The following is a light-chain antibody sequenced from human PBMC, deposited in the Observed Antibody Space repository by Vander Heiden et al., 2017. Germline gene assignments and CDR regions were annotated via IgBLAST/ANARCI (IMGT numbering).Light chain of an antibody. CDR3: QQSYSTPG. CDR1: QSIRTS. Sequence: DIQMTQSPSSLSASVGDRVTITCRASQSIRTSLNWYQQKPGKAPKLLIYAASSLQSGTPSRFSGSGSGTDFTLTISSLQPEDFATYYCQQSYSTPGFGPGTKVDIK. V-gene: IGKV1-39*01. CDR2: AAS. J-gene: IGKJ3*01.